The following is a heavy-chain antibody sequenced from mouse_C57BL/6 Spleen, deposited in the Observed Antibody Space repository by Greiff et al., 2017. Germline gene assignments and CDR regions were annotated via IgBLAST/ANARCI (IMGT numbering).Heavy chain of an antibody. CDR3: ARWGLPHYYAMDY. CDR2: INPNNGGT. D-gene: IGHD2-2*01. J-gene: IGHJ4*01. CDR1: GYTFTDYN. Sequence: EVKLQESGPELVKPGASVKIPCKASGYTFTDYNMDWVKQSHGKSLEWIGDINPNNGGTIYNQKFKGKATLTVDKSSSTAYMELRSLTSEDTAVYYCARWGLPHYYAMDYWGQGTSVTVSS. V-gene: IGHV1-18*01.